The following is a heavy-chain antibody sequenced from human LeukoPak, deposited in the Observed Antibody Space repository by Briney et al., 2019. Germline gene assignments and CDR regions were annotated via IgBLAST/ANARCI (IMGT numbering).Heavy chain of an antibody. Sequence: GASVKVSCKASGYTFTSYGISWVRQAPGQGLEWMGWISAYNGNTNYAQKLQGRVTMTTDTSTSTAYMELRSLRSDDTAVYYCARVQQQLAPLLYYYYYYMDVWGEGTTVTVSS. J-gene: IGHJ6*03. CDR3: ARVQQQLAPLLYYYYYYMDV. V-gene: IGHV1-18*01. CDR2: ISAYNGNT. D-gene: IGHD6-13*01. CDR1: GYTFTSYG.